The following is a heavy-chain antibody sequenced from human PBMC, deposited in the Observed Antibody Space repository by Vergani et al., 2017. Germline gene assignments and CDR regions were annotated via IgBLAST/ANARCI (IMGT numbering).Heavy chain of an antibody. CDR2: ISPDGFST. J-gene: IGHJ6*02. CDR3: ARGVSGSYYHYYGMDV. V-gene: IGHV1-46*03. D-gene: IGHD1-26*01. Sequence: QVQLVQSGAEVGKPGASVKISCKASGYTFTAYYIHWVRQAPEQGLEWVGVISPDGFSTFYAQKFQGRVTITRDTSTSTVYVELSSLRSEDTAVYYCARGVSGSYYHYYGMDVWGQGTTVTVSS. CDR1: GYTFTAYY.